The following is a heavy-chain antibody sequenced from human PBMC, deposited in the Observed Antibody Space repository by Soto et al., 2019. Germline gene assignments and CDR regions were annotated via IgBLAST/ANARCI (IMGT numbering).Heavy chain of an antibody. Sequence: QVQLEQSGAEVKKPGASVKVSCKASGYIFPNYAIHWVRQAPGQRPEWMGWINVGDGPTEYSQNFQGRVTFTRDTSANTAYMELSSLTFEDTGVYYCAQTGAQIYYYYAMGVWGQGTTVTVSS. D-gene: IGHD1-1*01. J-gene: IGHJ6*02. CDR2: INVGDGPT. V-gene: IGHV1-3*01. CDR3: AQTGAQIYYYYAMGV. CDR1: GYIFPNYA.